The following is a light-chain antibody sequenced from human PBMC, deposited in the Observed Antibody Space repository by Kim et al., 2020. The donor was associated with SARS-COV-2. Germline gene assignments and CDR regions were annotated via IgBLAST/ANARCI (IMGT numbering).Light chain of an antibody. CDR3: QSYDSSNVV. Sequence: NFMLTQPHSVSESPGETVTISCTGSSGSIASNYVQWYQQRPGSAPTTVIYEDNQRPSEVPDRFSGSIDSSSNSASLTISGLKTEDEADYYCQSYDSSNVVFGGGTQLTVL. J-gene: IGLJ2*01. CDR2: EDN. CDR1: SGSIASNY. V-gene: IGLV6-57*02.